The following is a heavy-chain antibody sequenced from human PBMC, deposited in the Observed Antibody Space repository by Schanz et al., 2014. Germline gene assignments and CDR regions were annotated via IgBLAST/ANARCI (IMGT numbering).Heavy chain of an antibody. V-gene: IGHV1-18*04. CDR3: ARGWGYDALPGYVS. Sequence: QVQLVQSGGEVKKPGASVKVSCKASGYTFRHYGISWLRQAPGQGLEWMGYISGYNGNTNYAPNVQDRVTMTPATCTSTAYMQLTSLRSDDTVVYYCARGWGYDALPGYVSWGQGTLVTVSS. J-gene: IGHJ5*02. CDR2: ISGYNGNT. D-gene: IGHD3-10*02. CDR1: GYTFRHYG.